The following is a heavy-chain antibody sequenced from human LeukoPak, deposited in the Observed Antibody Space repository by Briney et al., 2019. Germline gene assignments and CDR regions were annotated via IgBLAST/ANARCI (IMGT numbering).Heavy chain of an antibody. Sequence: GGPLRLSCAASGFTFSSYAMHWVRQAPGKGLEWVAVISYDGSNKYYADSVKGRFTISRDNSKNTLYLQMNSLRAEDTAVYYCARGSCHDYWGQGTLVTVSS. CDR2: ISYDGSNK. CDR3: ARGSCHDY. CDR1: GFTFSSYA. V-gene: IGHV3-30*04. D-gene: IGHD1-26*01. J-gene: IGHJ4*02.